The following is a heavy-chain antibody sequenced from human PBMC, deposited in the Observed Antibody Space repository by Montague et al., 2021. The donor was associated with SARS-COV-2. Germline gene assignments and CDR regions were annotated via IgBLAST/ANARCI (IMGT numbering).Heavy chain of an antibody. CDR1: GGSISND. V-gene: IGHV4-4*09. D-gene: IGHD3-10*01. CDR3: ARQMNYDSGGPQFDP. CDR2: IYTSGNT. Sequence: SETLSLTCTVSGGSISNDWSWIRQPPGKGLEWIGYIYTSGNTNYNPSLEGRLTISVDTSNNQLSLKLSSVTAADTALYYCARQMNYDSGGPQFDPWGQGTLVTVSS. J-gene: IGHJ5*02.